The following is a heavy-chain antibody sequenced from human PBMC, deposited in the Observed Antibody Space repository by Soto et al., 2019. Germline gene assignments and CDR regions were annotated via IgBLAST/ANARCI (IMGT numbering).Heavy chain of an antibody. CDR2: INPNSGGT. CDR3: ARAPYSSSSENKYYLDY. J-gene: IGHJ4*02. D-gene: IGHD6-6*01. V-gene: IGHV1-2*04. CDR1: GYTFTGYY. Sequence: ASVKVSCKASGYTFTGYYMHWVRQAPGQGLEWMGWINPNSGGTNYAQKFQGWVTMTRDTSISTAYMELSRLRSDDTAVYYCARAPYSSSSENKYYLDYWGQGTLVTVSS.